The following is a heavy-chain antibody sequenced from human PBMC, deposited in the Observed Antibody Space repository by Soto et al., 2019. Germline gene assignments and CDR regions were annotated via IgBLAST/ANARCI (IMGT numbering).Heavy chain of an antibody. CDR3: SRHVPAAGYYYGMDV. D-gene: IGHD2-2*01. Sequence: QVQLVQSGAEVKKPGSSVKVSCKASGGTFSSYAISWVRQAPGQGLEWMGGIIPIFGTANYAQKFQGRVTITADESTSTANMGQSRLRSEDTGVYYCSRHVPAAGYYYGMDVWGHGSTVTVSS. V-gene: IGHV1-69*12. CDR2: IIPIFGTA. J-gene: IGHJ6*02. CDR1: GGTFSSYA.